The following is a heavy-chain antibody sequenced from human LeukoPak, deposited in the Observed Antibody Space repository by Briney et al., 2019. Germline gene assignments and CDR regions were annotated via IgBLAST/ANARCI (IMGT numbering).Heavy chain of an antibody. D-gene: IGHD5-12*01. CDR3: AVGYDWGDDAFDI. Sequence: GGSLRLSCAAPGFTFSSYWMHWVRQAPGKGLVWVSRINSDGSSTSYADSVKGRFTISRDNDKNTLYLQMNSLRAEDTAVYYCAVGYDWGDDAFDIWGQGTMVTVSS. V-gene: IGHV3-74*01. CDR2: INSDGSST. J-gene: IGHJ3*02. CDR1: GFTFSSYW.